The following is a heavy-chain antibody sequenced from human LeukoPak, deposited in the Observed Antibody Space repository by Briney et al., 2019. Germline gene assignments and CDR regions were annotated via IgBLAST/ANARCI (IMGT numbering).Heavy chain of an antibody. D-gene: IGHD3-10*01. V-gene: IGHV4-59*01. CDR2: IYYSGST. Sequence: PSETLSLTCTVSGGSISSYYWSWIRQPPGKGLEWIGYIYYSGSTNYNPSLKSRVTISVDTSKNQFSLKLSSVTAAGTAVYYCARHRVAGSYYRGRYYFDYWGQGTLVTVSS. CDR1: GGSISSYY. J-gene: IGHJ4*02. CDR3: ARHRVAGSYYRGRYYFDY.